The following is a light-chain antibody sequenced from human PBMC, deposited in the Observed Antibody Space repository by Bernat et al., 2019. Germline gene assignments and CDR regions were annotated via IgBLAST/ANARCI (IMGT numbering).Light chain of an antibody. CDR1: QVSGTY. CDR3: QQLDRFPIT. Sequence: DVQLTQSPSFLSASVGDRVDITCRASQVSGTYLAWYQKKPRKAPKLLIYGASTLQTGVPSRFSGSGSGTEFTLTIASLQPEDGATYFCQQLDRFPITFGQGTQLEIK. J-gene: IGKJ5*01. CDR2: GAS. V-gene: IGKV1-9*01.